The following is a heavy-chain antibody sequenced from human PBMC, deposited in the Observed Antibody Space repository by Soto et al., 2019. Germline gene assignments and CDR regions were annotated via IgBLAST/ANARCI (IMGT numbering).Heavy chain of an antibody. J-gene: IGHJ4*02. V-gene: IGHV1-69*13. CDR1: GGTFSSYA. D-gene: IGHD3-3*01. CDR3: ARGSTYYDFWSGFDY. Sequence: SVKGSCKASGGTFSSYAISWVRQAPGQGLEWMGGIIPIFGTANYAQKFQGRVTITADESTSTAYMELSSLRSEDTAVYYCARGSTYYDFWSGFDYWGQGTLVTVSS. CDR2: IIPIFGTA.